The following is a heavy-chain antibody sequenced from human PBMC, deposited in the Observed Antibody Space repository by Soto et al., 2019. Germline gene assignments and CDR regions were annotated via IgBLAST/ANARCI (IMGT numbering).Heavy chain of an antibody. Sequence: QVQLQESGPGLVKPSQTLSLTCTVSGGAISSGGYYWSWIRQHPGKGLEWIGYIYYSGSTYYNPSLTSRVTISVDTSKNQFSLKLSSVTAADPAVYYCARGGIAAAAPPDHWGQGTLVTVSS. CDR1: GGAISSGGYY. CDR2: IYYSGST. J-gene: IGHJ5*02. V-gene: IGHV4-31*03. CDR3: ARGGIAAAAPPDH. D-gene: IGHD6-13*01.